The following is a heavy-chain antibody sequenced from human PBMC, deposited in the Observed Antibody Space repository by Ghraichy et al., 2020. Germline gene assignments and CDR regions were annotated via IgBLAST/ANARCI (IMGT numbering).Heavy chain of an antibody. CDR1: GFTLSSYS. J-gene: IGHJ6*02. D-gene: IGHD5-18*01. V-gene: IGHV3-48*04. CDR2: ISSSSSTI. Sequence: GGSLRLSCAASGFTLSSYSMNWVRQAPGKGLEWVSYISSSSSTIYYADSVKGRFTISRDNAKNSLYLQMNSLRAEDTAVYYCAREFQDTAMVDYWYYGMDVWGQGTTVTVSS. CDR3: AREFQDTAMVDYWYYGMDV.